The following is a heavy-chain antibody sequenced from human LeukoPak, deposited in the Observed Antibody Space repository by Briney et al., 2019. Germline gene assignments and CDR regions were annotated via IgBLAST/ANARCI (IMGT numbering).Heavy chain of an antibody. J-gene: IGHJ4*02. CDR3: ARGFLTGYYPLNY. V-gene: IGHV4-34*01. D-gene: IGHD3-9*01. CDR2: INHSGST. Sequence: SETLSLTCAVYGGSFSGYYWSWIRQPPGKGLEWIGEINHSGSTNYNPSLKSRVTISVDTSKNQFSLKLSSVTAADTAVYYCARGFLTGYYPLNYWGQGTLVTVSS. CDR1: GGSFSGYY.